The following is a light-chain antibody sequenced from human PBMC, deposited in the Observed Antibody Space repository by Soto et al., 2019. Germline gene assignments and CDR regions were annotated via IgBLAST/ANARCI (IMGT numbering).Light chain of an antibody. CDR3: AAWDDSLSGPV. V-gene: IGLV1-47*01. CDR1: SSNIGSNY. CDR2: RNN. J-gene: IGLJ7*01. Sequence: QSVLTQPPSASGTPGQRVTISCSGSSSNIGSNYVYSYQQLPGTAPKLLIYRNNHRPSGVPSRFSGSKSGTSASLAISGLRSEDEADYYCAAWDDSLSGPVFGGGTQLTVL.